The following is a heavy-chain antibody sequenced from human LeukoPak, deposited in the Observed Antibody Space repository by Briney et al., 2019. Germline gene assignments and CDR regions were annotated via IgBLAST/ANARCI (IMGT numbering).Heavy chain of an antibody. CDR1: GFTFSSYS. Sequence: GGSLRLSCAASGFTFSSYSMNWVRQAPGKGLEWLSYINGSNGAIYYADSVQGRFTISRDNAKNSLYLQMNNLRAEDTAVYYCARDLSGVTGYTYGRGIDYWGQGTLVTVSS. CDR3: ARDLSGVTGYTYGRGIDY. D-gene: IGHD5-18*01. CDR2: INGSNGAI. J-gene: IGHJ4*02. V-gene: IGHV3-48*01.